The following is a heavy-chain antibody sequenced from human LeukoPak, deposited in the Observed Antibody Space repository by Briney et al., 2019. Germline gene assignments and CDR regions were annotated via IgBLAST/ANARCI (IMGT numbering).Heavy chain of an antibody. D-gene: IGHD6-13*01. CDR2: FSSTGIT. CDR1: GGSIGDTSYY. J-gene: IGHJ3*02. CDR3: ARTQQTDAFDI. Sequence: SETLSLTCTVSGGSIGDTSYYWGWIRQPPGKGLEWIGSFSSTGITYYSPSLKSRVNTSVDTSKNQFSLKLSSVTAADTAVYYCARTQQTDAFDIWGQGTMVTVSS. V-gene: IGHV4-39*01.